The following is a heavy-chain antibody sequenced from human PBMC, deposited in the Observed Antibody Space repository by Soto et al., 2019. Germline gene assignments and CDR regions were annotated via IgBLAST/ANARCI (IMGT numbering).Heavy chain of an antibody. D-gene: IGHD3-3*01. CDR2: INHSGST. V-gene: IGHV4-34*01. CDR3: ARRRFLEWNRLQYVTGRFDY. J-gene: IGHJ4*02. CDR1: GGSFSGYY. Sequence: SETLSLTCAVYGGSFSGYYLSWIRQPPGKGLEWIGEINHSGSTNYNPSLKSRVTISVDTSKNQFSLKLSSVTAADTAVYYCARRRFLEWNRLQYVTGRFDYWGQGTLVTVSS.